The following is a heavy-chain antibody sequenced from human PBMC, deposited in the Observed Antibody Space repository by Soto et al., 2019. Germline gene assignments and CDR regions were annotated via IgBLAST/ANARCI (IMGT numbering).Heavy chain of an antibody. V-gene: IGHV4-39*01. D-gene: IGHD2-15*01. CDR3: VSTVVTDYYYYGMDV. CDR1: GGSISSSSYY. CDR2: IYYSGST. Sequence: QLQLQESGPGLVKPSETLSLTCTVSGGSISSSSYYWGWIRQPPGKGLEWIGSIYYSGSTYYNPSLKSRVTISVDTSKNQFSLKLSSVTAADTAVYYCVSTVVTDYYYYGMDVWGQGTTVTVSS. J-gene: IGHJ6*02.